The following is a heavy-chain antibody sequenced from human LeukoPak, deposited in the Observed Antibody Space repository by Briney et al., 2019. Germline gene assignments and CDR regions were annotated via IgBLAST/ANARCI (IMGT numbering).Heavy chain of an antibody. J-gene: IGHJ6*02. CDR3: ARELAADPYYDYGMDV. CDR2: MWYDGNHE. V-gene: IGHV3-33*01. Sequence: PGGSLRLSCAASGFVFSTYAIHWARQAPGKGLEWVAVMWYDGNHEYYAESVKGRFTISRDNSKNTLYLQMNSLRAEDTAAYYCARELAADPYYDYGMDVWGQGTTVTVSS. D-gene: IGHD6-13*01. CDR1: GFVFSTYA.